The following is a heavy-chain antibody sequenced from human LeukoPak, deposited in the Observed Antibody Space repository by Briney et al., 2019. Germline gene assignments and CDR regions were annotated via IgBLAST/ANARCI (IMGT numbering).Heavy chain of an antibody. CDR2: ISSGSSFM. V-gene: IGHV3-21*06. CDR3: AKHDPAFDY. CDR1: GFTFSRYS. Sequence: GGSLRLSCAASGFTFSRYSMNWVRQAPGKGLEWVSSISSGSSFMYYADSVKGRFTISRDNSKNTVYLQMNSLRAEDTAVYYCAKHDPAFDYWGQGTLVTVSS. J-gene: IGHJ4*02.